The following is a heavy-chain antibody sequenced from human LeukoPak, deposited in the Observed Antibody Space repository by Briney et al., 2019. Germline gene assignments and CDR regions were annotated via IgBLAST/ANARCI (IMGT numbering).Heavy chain of an antibody. CDR1: GGSISSGSYY. D-gene: IGHD3-10*01. CDR2: IYTSGST. J-gene: IGHJ4*02. Sequence: SQTLSLTCTVSGGSISSGSYYGSWIRQPAGKGLEWIGRIYTSGSTNYNPSLKSRVTISVDTSKNQFSLKLSSVTAADTAVYYCARSPFQLWFRESFDYWGQGTLVIVSS. V-gene: IGHV4-61*02. CDR3: ARSPFQLWFRESFDY.